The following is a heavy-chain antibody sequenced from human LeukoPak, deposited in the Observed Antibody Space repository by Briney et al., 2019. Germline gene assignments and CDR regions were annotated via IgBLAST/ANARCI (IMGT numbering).Heavy chain of an antibody. Sequence: ASVKVSCKASGYSFTDYFMHWVRQAPGQGLEWMGWINPNSGEGNYAQKYQGRVTLTRDTSISTAYMELSSLISDDTAVYYCASSLISTAGTSFDSWGQGTLVTVSS. D-gene: IGHD6-13*01. CDR3: ASSLISTAGTSFDS. J-gene: IGHJ4*02. CDR1: GYSFTDYF. CDR2: INPNSGEG. V-gene: IGHV1-2*02.